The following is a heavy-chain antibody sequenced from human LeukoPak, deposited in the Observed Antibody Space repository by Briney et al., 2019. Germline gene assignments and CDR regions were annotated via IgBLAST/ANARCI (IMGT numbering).Heavy chain of an antibody. CDR2: IWHDGSHK. CDR1: GFNFDTYA. Sequence: PGGSLRLSCAASGFNFDTYAMHWVRQAPGQGLEWVALIWHDGSHKFYSHSVRGQFTISRDNSKNTVYLQMNNLRPDDTAVYYCAREIFGSGSYPDCWGQGTLVTVPS. J-gene: IGHJ4*02. D-gene: IGHD3-10*01. CDR3: AREIFGSGSYPDC. V-gene: IGHV3-33*01.